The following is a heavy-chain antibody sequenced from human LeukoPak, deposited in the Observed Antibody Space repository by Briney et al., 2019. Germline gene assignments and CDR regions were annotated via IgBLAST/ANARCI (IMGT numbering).Heavy chain of an antibody. CDR2: ISSSSSYI. CDR3: ARGILTGYYFDY. V-gene: IGHV3-21*01. Sequence: GGSLRLSCAASGFTFSSYSMNWVRQAPGKGLEWVSSISSSSSYIYYADPVKGRFTISRDNAKNSLYLQMNSLRAEDTAVYYCARGILTGYYFDYWGQGTLVTVSS. CDR1: GFTFSSYS. D-gene: IGHD3-9*01. J-gene: IGHJ4*02.